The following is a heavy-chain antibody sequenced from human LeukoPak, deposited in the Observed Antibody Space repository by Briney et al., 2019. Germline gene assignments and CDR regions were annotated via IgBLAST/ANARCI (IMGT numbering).Heavy chain of an antibody. V-gene: IGHV3-9*01. CDR1: GFTFDDYA. Sequence: PGGSLRLSCAASGFTFDDYAMHWVRQAPGKGLEWVSGISWNSGTRGYADSVKGRFTISRDNAKNSLYLQMNSLRAEDTALYYCAKVVGATDAFDIWGQGTMVTVSS. CDR2: ISWNSGTR. CDR3: AKVVGATDAFDI. J-gene: IGHJ3*02. D-gene: IGHD1-26*01.